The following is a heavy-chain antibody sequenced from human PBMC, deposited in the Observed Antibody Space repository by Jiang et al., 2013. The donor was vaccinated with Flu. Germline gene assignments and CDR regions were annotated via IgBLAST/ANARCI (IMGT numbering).Heavy chain of an antibody. D-gene: IGHD2-15*01. Sequence: GGLVQPGRSLRLSCAVSGFTFDDYAMHWVRQAPGKGLEWVSSLTWNSNKIAYADSVKGRFTISRDNARSSLYLQINSLRPEDTALYYCAKGRGSQEYYSLDVWGRGTTVTVSS. CDR3: AKGRGSQEYYSLDV. V-gene: IGHV3-9*01. CDR2: LTWNSNKI. CDR1: GFTFDDYA. J-gene: IGHJ6*02.